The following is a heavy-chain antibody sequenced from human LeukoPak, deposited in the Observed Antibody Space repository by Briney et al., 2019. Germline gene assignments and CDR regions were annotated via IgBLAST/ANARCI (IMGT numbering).Heavy chain of an antibody. CDR2: ISSSSDYI. V-gene: IGHV3-21*01. CDR1: GFTFSSST. Sequence: GGPLRLSCAASGFTFSSSTMNWVRRAPGKGLEWVSSISSSSDYIYYADSVKGRFTISRDNAKNSLYLQMNSLRAEDTAVYYCVRIPNSANFPNWFDPWGQGTLVTVS. D-gene: IGHD4/OR15-4a*01. J-gene: IGHJ5*02. CDR3: VRIPNSANFPNWFDP.